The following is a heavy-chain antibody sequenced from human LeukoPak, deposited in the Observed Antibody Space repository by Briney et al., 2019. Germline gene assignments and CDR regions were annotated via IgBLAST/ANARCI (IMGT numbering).Heavy chain of an antibody. V-gene: IGHV3-9*01. CDR2: ISWNSGSI. CDR1: GFTFDDYA. CDR3: ARIPYSSSSGPFDI. D-gene: IGHD2-2*01. J-gene: IGHJ3*02. Sequence: GGSLRLSCAASGFTFDDYAMHWVRQAPGKGLEWVSGISWNSGSIGYADSVKGRFTISRDNARNSLYLQMNNLRAEDTAIYYCARIPYSSSSGPFDIWGQGTMVTVSS.